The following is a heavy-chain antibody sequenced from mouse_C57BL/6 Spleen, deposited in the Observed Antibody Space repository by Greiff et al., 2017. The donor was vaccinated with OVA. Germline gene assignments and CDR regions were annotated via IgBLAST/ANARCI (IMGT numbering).Heavy chain of an antibody. J-gene: IGHJ4*01. V-gene: IGHV5-9-1*02. CDR3: TREHYYGSSSYAMDY. CDR2: ISSGGDYI. Sequence: EVKLMESGEGLVKPGGSLKLSCAASGFTFSSYAMSWVRQTPEKRLEWVAYISSGGDYIYYADTVKGRFTISRDNARNTLYLQMSSLKSEDTAMYYCTREHYYGSSSYAMDYWGQGTSVTVSS. CDR1: GFTFSSYA. D-gene: IGHD1-1*01.